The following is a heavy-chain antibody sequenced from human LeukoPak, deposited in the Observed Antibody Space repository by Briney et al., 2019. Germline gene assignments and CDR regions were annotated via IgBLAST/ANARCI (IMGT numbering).Heavy chain of an antibody. CDR1: GFTFSDYY. D-gene: IGHD3-16*02. CDR3: ARDIYDYVWGSYRSPTGDY. V-gene: IGHV3-11*01. CDR2: ISSSGSTI. J-gene: IGHJ4*02. Sequence: NTGGSLRLSCAASGFTFSDYYMSWIRQAPGKGLEWVSYISSSGSTIYYADSVKGRFTISRDNAKNSLYLQMNSLRAEDTAVYYCARDIYDYVWGSYRSPTGDYWGQGTLVTVSS.